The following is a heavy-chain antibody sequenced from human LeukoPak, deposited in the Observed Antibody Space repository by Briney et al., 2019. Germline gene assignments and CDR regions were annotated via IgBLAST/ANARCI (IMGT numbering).Heavy chain of an antibody. CDR3: ARHGNYCFDS. Sequence: GGSLRLFCAAWVLIFAISCVGWVRHAPGRGLEWVANITKDGRTKYYMDSLKRRHTIHRDNAKNSLYLQMDGLRADDTAVYYCARHGNYCFDSWVQGALAAVSS. CDR2: ITKDGRTK. D-gene: IGHD4-23*01. J-gene: IGHJ4*02. CDR1: VLIFAISC. V-gene: IGHV3-7*01.